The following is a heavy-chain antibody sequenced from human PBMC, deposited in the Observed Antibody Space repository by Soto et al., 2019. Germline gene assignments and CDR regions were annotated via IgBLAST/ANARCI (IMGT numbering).Heavy chain of an antibody. D-gene: IGHD2-2*01. J-gene: IGHJ4*02. V-gene: IGHV1-69*04. Sequence: ASVKVSCKASGGTFSSYTISWVRQAPGQGLEWMGRIIPILGIANYAQKFQGRVTITADKSTSTAYMELSSLRSEDTAVYYCAREGNCSSTSCYEKFDYWGQGTRVTVSS. CDR3: AREGNCSSTSCYEKFDY. CDR1: GGTFSSYT. CDR2: IIPILGIA.